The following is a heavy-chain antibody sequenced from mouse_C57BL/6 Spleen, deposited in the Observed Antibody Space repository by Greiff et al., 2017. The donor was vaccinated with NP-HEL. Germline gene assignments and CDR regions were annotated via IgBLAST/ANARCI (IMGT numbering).Heavy chain of an antibody. D-gene: IGHD2-3*01. J-gene: IGHJ3*01. Sequence: EVQLQQSGPELVKPGASVKIPCKASGYTFTDYNMDWVKQSHGKSLEWIGDINPNNGGTIYNQKFKGKATLTVDKSSSTAYMELRSLTSEDTAVYYCARDDGNYVRFAYWGQGTLVTVSA. CDR3: ARDDGNYVRFAY. CDR1: GYTFTDYN. V-gene: IGHV1-18*01. CDR2: INPNNGGT.